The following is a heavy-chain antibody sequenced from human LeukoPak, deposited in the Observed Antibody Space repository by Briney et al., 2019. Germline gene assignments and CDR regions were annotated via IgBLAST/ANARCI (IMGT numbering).Heavy chain of an antibody. Sequence: ASVKVSCKASGGTFTSYAISWVRQAPGQGLDWMGIINPSGGSTSYAQKSQGRVTITRVTSTSNVYIHMSTPRPEDTTLSSFSTLGASAYDSRSYYLGYWGQGSLVTVSS. J-gene: IGHJ4*02. D-gene: IGHD3-22*01. CDR1: GGTFTSYA. CDR3: STLGASAYDSRSYYLGY. V-gene: IGHV1-46*01. CDR2: INPSGGST.